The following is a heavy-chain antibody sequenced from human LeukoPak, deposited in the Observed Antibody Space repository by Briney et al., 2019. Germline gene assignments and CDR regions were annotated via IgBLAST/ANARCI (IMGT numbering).Heavy chain of an antibody. J-gene: IGHJ4*02. CDR1: GFAFSSYS. V-gene: IGHV3-23*01. CDR3: AKGSYSSSWYGY. Sequence: PGGSLRLSCAASGFAFSSYSMSWVRQAPGKGLEWVSAISGSGGSTYYADSVKGRFTISRDDSKNTLYLQMNSLRAEDTAVYYCAKGSYSSSWYGYWGQGTLVTVSS. CDR2: ISGSGGST. D-gene: IGHD6-13*01.